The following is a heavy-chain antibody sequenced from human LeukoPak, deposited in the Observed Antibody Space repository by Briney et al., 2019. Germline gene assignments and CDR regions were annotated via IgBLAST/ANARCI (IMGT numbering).Heavy chain of an antibody. CDR1: GFTVSSNY. CDR3: AKAAPLRRTMIVVVTHFDY. V-gene: IGHV3-66*01. J-gene: IGHJ4*02. D-gene: IGHD3-22*01. CDR2: IYSGGST. Sequence: PGGSLRLSCAASGFTVSSNYMSWVRQAPGKGLEWVSVIYSGGSTYYADSVKGRFTISRDNSKNTLYLQMNSLRAEDTAVYYCAKAAPLRRTMIVVVTHFDYWGQGTLVTVSS.